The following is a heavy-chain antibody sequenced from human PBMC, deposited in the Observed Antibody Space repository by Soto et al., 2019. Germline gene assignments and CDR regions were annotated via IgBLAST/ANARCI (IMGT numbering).Heavy chain of an antibody. J-gene: IGHJ6*02. V-gene: IGHV3-53*01. CDR1: GFTVSSNY. Sequence: GGSLRLSCAASGFTVSSNYMSWVRQAPGKGLEGVSVIYSGGSTYYADSVKGRFTISRDTSKNTLYLQMNSLRDEDTAVYYCARRVEMATIRGYYYYYGMDVWGQGTTVTVSS. CDR3: ARRVEMATIRGYYYYYGMDV. D-gene: IGHD5-12*01. CDR2: IYSGGST.